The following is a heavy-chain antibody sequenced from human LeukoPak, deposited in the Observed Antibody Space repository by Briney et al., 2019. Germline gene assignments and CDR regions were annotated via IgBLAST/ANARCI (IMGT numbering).Heavy chain of an antibody. Sequence: SETLSLTCTVSGGSIGSYYWSWIRQPPGRGLEWIGYIHYSGSINSNPSLKSRVTISVDASKNQFSLRLSSVTAADTAVYYCARVGSYALDIWGQGTMVTVSS. CDR2: IHYSGSI. J-gene: IGHJ3*02. V-gene: IGHV4-59*01. CDR3: ARVGSYALDI. CDR1: GGSIGSYY.